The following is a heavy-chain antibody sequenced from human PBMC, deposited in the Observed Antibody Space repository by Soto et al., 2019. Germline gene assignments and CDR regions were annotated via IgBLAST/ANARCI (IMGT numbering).Heavy chain of an antibody. CDR3: AKDGLAIGY. D-gene: IGHD5-12*01. CDR1: GFTFSSYG. V-gene: IGHV3-30*18. CDR2: ISYDGSNK. J-gene: IGHJ4*02. Sequence: QVQLVESGGGVVQPGRSLRLSCAASGFTFSSYGMHWVRQAPGKGLEWVAVISYDGSNKYYADSVKGRFTISRDNSKNTLYLQMNSLRAEDTAVYYCAKDGLAIGYWGQGTLVTVSS.